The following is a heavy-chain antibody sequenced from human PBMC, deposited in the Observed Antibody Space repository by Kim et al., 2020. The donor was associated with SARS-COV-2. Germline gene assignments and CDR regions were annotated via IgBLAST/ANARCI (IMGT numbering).Heavy chain of an antibody. J-gene: IGHJ2*01. V-gene: IGHV2-26*01. D-gene: IGHD1-7*01. CDR1: GFSLSNARMG. CDR3: ARIQSWVNWNYASGDWYFGL. CDR2: IFSNDEK. Sequence: SGPTLVNPTETLTLTCTVSGFSLSNARMGVSWIRQPPGKALEWLAHIFSNDEKSYSTSLKSRLTISKDTSKSQVVLTMTNMDPVDTATYYCARIQSWVNWNYASGDWYFGLWGRGTLVTVSS.